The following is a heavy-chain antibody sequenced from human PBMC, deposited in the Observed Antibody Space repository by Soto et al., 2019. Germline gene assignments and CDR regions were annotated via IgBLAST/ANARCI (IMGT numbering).Heavy chain of an antibody. CDR3: ARDSLPTPRYYDFWSGYQPFFDY. V-gene: IGHV1-18*01. CDR1: GYTFTSYG. CDR2: NSAYNGNT. Sequence: ASVKVSCKASGYTFTSYGISWVRQAPGQGLEWMGWNSAYNGNTNYAQKLQGRVTMTTDTSTSTAYMELRSLRSDDTAVYYCARDSLPTPRYYDFWSGYQPFFDYWGQGTLVTVSS. J-gene: IGHJ4*02. D-gene: IGHD3-3*01.